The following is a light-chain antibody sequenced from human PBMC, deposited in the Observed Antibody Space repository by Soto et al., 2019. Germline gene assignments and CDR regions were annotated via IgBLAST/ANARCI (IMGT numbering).Light chain of an antibody. J-gene: IGKJ4*01. CDR3: QQYGSSPLT. CDR2: DAS. V-gene: IGKV3-11*01. Sequence: EIVLTQSPATLSLSPGERATLSCRASQSVSSYLAWYQQKPGQAPRLLIYDASNRATGIPARFSGSGSGTDFTLTISSLEPEDFAVYYCQQYGSSPLTFGRGTKVDIK. CDR1: QSVSSY.